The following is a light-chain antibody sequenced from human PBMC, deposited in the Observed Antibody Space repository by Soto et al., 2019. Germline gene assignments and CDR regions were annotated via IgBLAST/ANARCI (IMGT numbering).Light chain of an antibody. CDR1: QSVSSN. Sequence: EIVMTQSPATLSVSPGERATLSCRASQSVSSNLAWYQQKPGQAPRLLIYGESTRATGIPARFSGSGSRTEFTLTISSLQSEDFAIYFCQQYNNWPPDRTFGQGTKVEIK. J-gene: IGKJ1*01. CDR2: GES. V-gene: IGKV3-15*01. CDR3: QQYNNWPPDRT.